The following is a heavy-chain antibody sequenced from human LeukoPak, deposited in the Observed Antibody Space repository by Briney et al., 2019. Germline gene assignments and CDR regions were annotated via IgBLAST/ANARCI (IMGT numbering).Heavy chain of an antibody. Sequence: GGSLRLSCAASGFTSSSYSMNWVRQAPGKGLEWVSYISSSSSTIYYADSVKGRFTISRDNAKNSLYLQMNSLRAEDTAVYYCARGRQLWFGELYAVTDWFDPWGQGTLVTVSS. CDR2: ISSSSSTI. J-gene: IGHJ5*02. CDR1: GFTSSSYS. CDR3: ARGRQLWFGELYAVTDWFDP. V-gene: IGHV3-48*01. D-gene: IGHD3-10*01.